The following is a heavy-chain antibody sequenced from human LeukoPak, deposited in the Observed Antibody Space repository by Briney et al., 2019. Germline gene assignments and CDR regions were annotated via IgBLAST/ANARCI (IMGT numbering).Heavy chain of an antibody. J-gene: IGHJ4*02. V-gene: IGHV4-34*01. Sequence: SETLSLTCAVSVGSFSSYHWSWIRQPPGKGLEWIGKINRSGSTHYNPSLKSRVTISVDASKNHFSLELSSVTAADTAVYFCARSGETTIAYLDWGQGTLVTVSS. CDR1: VGSFSSYH. CDR2: INRSGST. CDR3: ARSGETTIAYLD. D-gene: IGHD1/OR15-1a*01.